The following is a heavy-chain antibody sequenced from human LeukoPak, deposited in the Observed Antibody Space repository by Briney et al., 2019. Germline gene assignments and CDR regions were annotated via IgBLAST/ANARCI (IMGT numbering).Heavy chain of an antibody. V-gene: IGHV4-39*01. J-gene: IGHJ4*02. CDR3: ARLSGTHYEAIDY. Sequence: SETLSLTCTVSGGSISSSSYYWGWIRQPPGKGLEWIGSIYYSGSTYYNPSLKSRVTISVDTSKNQFSLKLSSVTAADTAVYYCARLSGTHYEAIDYWGQGTLVTVSS. CDR1: GGSISSSSYY. D-gene: IGHD1-14*01. CDR2: IYYSGST.